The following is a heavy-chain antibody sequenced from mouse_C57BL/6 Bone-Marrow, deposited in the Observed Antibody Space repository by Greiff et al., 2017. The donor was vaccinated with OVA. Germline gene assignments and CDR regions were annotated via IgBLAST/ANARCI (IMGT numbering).Heavy chain of an antibody. CDR1: GYTFTSYG. J-gene: IGHJ2*01. CDR3: ARSGDGYWLDY. CDR2: IYPRSGNT. V-gene: IGHV1-81*01. Sequence: VQLQQSGAELARPGASVKLSCKASGYTFTSYGISWVKQRTGQGLEWIGEIYPRSGNTYYNEKFKGKATLTADKSSSTAYMELRSLTSEDSAVYFCARSGDGYWLDYWGQGTTLTVSA. D-gene: IGHD2-3*01.